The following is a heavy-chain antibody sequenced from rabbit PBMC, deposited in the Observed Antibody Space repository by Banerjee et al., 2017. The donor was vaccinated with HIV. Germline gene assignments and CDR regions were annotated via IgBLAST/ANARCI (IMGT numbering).Heavy chain of an antibody. CDR1: GIDFSSYYY. V-gene: IGHV1S45*01. CDR3: ARADYSSGWGFRL. CDR2: IYTGSSGST. Sequence: QEQLEESGGDLVKPEGSLTLTCTASGIDFSSYYYMYWVRQAPGKGLEWIACIYTGSSGSTYYASWAKGRFTISKTSSTVTLQMTSLTAADTATYFCARADYSSGWGFRLWGPGTLVTVS. J-gene: IGHJ4*01. D-gene: IGHD4-1*01.